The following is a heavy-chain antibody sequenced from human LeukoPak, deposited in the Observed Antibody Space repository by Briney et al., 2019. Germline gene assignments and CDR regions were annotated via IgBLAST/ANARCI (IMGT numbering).Heavy chain of an antibody. CDR2: IYSGGST. V-gene: IGHV3-66*01. CDR3: ARAGYNWNDGLDY. CDR1: GFTVSSNY. Sequence: PGGSLRLSCAASGFTVSSNYMSWVRQAPGKGLEWVSVIYSGGSTYYADSVKGRFIISRDNSKNTLYLQMNSLRAEDTAVYYCARAGYNWNDGLDYWGQGTLVTLSS. J-gene: IGHJ4*02. D-gene: IGHD1-1*01.